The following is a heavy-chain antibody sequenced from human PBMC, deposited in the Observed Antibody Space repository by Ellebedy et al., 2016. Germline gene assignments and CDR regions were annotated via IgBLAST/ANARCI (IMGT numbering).Heavy chain of an antibody. CDR1: GGSISDYY. V-gene: IGHV4-59*01. CDR2: IYYSGRT. D-gene: IGHD3-3*01. Sequence: SETLSLXCTVSGGSISDYYWNWIRQPPGKGLEWIGYIYYSGRTTYNPSLKSRVTISVDTSKNQFSLKLSSVTAADTAVYYCARGQRGYDFWSGYPPLYYYYMDVWGKGTTVTVSS. CDR3: ARGQRGYDFWSGYPPLYYYYMDV. J-gene: IGHJ6*03.